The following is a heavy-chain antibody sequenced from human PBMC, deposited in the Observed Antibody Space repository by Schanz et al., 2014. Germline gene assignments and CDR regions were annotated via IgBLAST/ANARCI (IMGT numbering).Heavy chain of an antibody. CDR3: ARTLVNGSRKWFVP. V-gene: IGHV4-4*07. D-gene: IGHD3-10*01. CDR1: GASVSSFY. Sequence: QVQLQESGPGLVKPSETLSLTCAVSGASVSSFYWSWIRQPAGKGLEWIGHVYATGRTKYNPSLKSRVTRSVDTPQKQISLKLPSVTAADTAVYYCARTLVNGSRKWFVPWGPGTQVTVSS. CDR2: VYATGRT. J-gene: IGHJ5*02.